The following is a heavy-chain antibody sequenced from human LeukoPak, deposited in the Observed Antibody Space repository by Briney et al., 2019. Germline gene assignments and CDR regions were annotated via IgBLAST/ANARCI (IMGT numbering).Heavy chain of an antibody. J-gene: IGHJ3*02. CDR3: ARAAYYYDSSGYYGDAFDI. Sequence: PSETLSLTCTVSGGSISSYYWSWIRQPPGKGLEWIGYTYYSGSTNYNPSLKSRVTISVDTSKNQFSLKLSSVTAADTAVYYCARAAYYYDSSGYYGDAFDIWGQGTMVTVSS. D-gene: IGHD3-22*01. CDR1: GGSISSYY. V-gene: IGHV4-59*01. CDR2: TYYSGST.